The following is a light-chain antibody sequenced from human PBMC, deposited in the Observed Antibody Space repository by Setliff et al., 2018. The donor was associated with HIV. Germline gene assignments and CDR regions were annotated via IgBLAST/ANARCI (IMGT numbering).Light chain of an antibody. CDR3: QAWDSSTAV. V-gene: IGLV3-1*01. CDR2: QDN. CDR1: KLGDKY. Sequence: ELTQPPSVSVSPGQTASITCSGDKLGDKYACWYQQKPGRSPVVVIYQDNKRPSGIPERFSGSNSGNTATLTISGTQAMDEAEYYCQAWDSSTAVFGSGTKVTVL. J-gene: IGLJ1*01.